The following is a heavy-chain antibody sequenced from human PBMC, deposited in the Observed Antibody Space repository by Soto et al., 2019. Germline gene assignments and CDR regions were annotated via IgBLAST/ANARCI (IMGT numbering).Heavy chain of an antibody. Sequence: ASVKVSCKASGYTFTSYGISWVRQAPGQGLEWMGWISAYNGNTNYAQKLQGRVTMTTDTSTSTAYMELRSQRSDDTAVYYCARGYDTWIQLWLRGYGMDVWGQGTTVTVSS. D-gene: IGHD5-18*01. CDR2: ISAYNGNT. CDR3: ARGYDTWIQLWLRGYGMDV. V-gene: IGHV1-18*01. J-gene: IGHJ6*02. CDR1: GYTFTSYG.